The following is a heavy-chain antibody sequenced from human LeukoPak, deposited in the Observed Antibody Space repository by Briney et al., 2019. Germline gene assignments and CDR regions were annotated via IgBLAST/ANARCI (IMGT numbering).Heavy chain of an antibody. CDR2: INKDGSEK. J-gene: IGHJ1*01. V-gene: IGHV3-7*01. CDR1: GFTFSSYW. D-gene: IGHD2-8*02. Sequence: GGSLRLSCAASGFTFSSYWMSWVRQTPGKGREWVANINKDGSEKYYMDSVRGGFTISRDNAKNSLSLQMNSLRVEDTAVYYCARELVVGPAEYFQNWGQGTLVTVSS. CDR3: ARELVVGPAEYFQN.